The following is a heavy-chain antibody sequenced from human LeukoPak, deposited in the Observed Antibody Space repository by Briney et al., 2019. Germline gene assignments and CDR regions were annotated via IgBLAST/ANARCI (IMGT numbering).Heavy chain of an antibody. CDR1: GGSFSGYY. J-gene: IGHJ3*02. CDR3: ARVAAAGTFAFDI. Sequence: ESSETLSLTCAVYGGSFSGYYWSWIRQPPGKGLEWIGEINHSGSTNYNPSLKSRVTISVDTSKNQFSLKLSSVTAADTAVYYCARVAAAGTFAFDIWGQGTMVTVSS. V-gene: IGHV4-34*01. CDR2: INHSGST. D-gene: IGHD6-13*01.